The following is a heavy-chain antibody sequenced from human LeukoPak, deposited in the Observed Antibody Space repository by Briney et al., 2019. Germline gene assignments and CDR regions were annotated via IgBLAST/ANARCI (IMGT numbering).Heavy chain of an antibody. CDR2: IYYSGNT. Sequence: PSETLSLTCTVSGDSISSYYWSWIRQPPGKGLEWTGYIYYSGNTNYNPSLKRRVTMSIDTSNNQFSLKLSSVTAADTAFYYCARVTRRVSSGDYLFFDSWGQGTRVTVSS. CDR3: ARVTRRVSSGDYLFFDS. D-gene: IGHD2-21*02. CDR1: GDSISSYY. J-gene: IGHJ4*02. V-gene: IGHV4-59*01.